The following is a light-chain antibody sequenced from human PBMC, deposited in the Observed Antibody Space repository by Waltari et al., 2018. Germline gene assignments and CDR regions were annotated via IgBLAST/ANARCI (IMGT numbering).Light chain of an antibody. CDR3: SSYTSSSTFV. V-gene: IGLV2-14*03. CDR1: SSDVGGYNY. CDR2: AVS. J-gene: IGLJ1*01. Sequence: QSALTQPASVSGSPGQSRSIPCTATSSDVGGYNYVYWYQQPPGKAPNLMIYAVSQRPLGISNRFSGSKSGNTASLTISGLQAEDEADYYCSSYTSSSTFVFGIGTKVTVL.